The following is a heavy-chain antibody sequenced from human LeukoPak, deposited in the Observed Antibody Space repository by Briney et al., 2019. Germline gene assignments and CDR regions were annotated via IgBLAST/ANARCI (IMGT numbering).Heavy chain of an antibody. CDR3: ARAPRTTFGPRGYYMDV. D-gene: IGHD3-3*01. J-gene: IGHJ6*03. Sequence: ASVKVSCKASGYTFTGYYMHWVRQAPGQGLEWMGWINPNSGGTNHAQKLQGRVTMTTDTSTSTAYMDLRSLRSDDTAVYYCARAPRTTFGPRGYYMDVWGKGTTVTVSS. CDR1: GYTFTGYY. V-gene: IGHV1-2*02. CDR2: INPNSGGT.